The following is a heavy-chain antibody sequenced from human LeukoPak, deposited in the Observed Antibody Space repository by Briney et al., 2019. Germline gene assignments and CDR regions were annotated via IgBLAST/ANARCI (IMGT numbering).Heavy chain of an antibody. D-gene: IGHD2-15*01. Sequence: GRSLRLSCAASGFTFNNHDMHWVRQAPGKGLEWVAGISYDGRNKYYADSVKGRFTISRDNSKNTLNLQMNSLRTEDTAVYYCAKPRDIDSWAFDVWGQGTILTVS. J-gene: IGHJ3*01. CDR3: AKPRDIDSWAFDV. CDR1: GFTFNNHD. CDR2: ISYDGRNK. V-gene: IGHV3-30*18.